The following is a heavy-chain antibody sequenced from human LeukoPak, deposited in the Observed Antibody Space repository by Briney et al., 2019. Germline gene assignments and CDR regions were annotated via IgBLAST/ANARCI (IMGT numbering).Heavy chain of an antibody. Sequence: SETLSLTCTVSGGSISSYYWSWLRQPPGKGLEWIGYIYYSGSTNYNPSLKSRVTISVDTSKNQFSLKLSSVTAADTAVYYCARHEAGGPGAFDIWGQGTMVTVSS. CDR3: ARHEAGGPGAFDI. V-gene: IGHV4-59*08. J-gene: IGHJ3*02. CDR2: IYYSGST. D-gene: IGHD3-10*01. CDR1: GGSISSYY.